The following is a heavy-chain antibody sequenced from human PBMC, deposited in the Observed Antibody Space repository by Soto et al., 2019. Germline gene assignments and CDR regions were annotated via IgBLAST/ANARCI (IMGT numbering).Heavy chain of an antibody. CDR2: IYYSGST. Sequence: SETLSLTCTVSGGSISSYYWSWIRQPPGKGLEWIGYIYYSGSTNYNPSLKSRVTISVDTSKNQFSLKLSSVTAADTAVYYCARQLPEGYCSGGSCYRYTPGAFDIWGQGTMVTVSS. CDR1: GGSISSYY. D-gene: IGHD2-15*01. J-gene: IGHJ3*02. CDR3: ARQLPEGYCSGGSCYRYTPGAFDI. V-gene: IGHV4-59*08.